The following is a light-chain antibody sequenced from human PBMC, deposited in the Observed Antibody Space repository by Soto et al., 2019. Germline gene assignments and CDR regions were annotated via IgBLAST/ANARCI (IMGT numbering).Light chain of an antibody. V-gene: IGLV2-14*02. CDR2: AGS. Sequence: AGSKWPSGLSTRFSGSKSGTTASLTISGLQAEDEADYYCNSHTASTTRIFGTGTKVTVL. CDR3: NSHTASTTRI. J-gene: IGLJ1*01.